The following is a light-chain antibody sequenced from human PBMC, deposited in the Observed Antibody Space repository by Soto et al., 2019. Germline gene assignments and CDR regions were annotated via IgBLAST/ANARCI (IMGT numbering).Light chain of an antibody. CDR3: QHYIKWPLT. J-gene: IGKJ4*01. V-gene: IGKV3-15*01. CDR2: DAS. Sequence: DIVMTQSPATLSVSPGEGATLSCRASQSVSSNLAWYRQKPGQAPRLLIYDASTRATGIPARFGGSGSGTEFTLTISSLQSEDFAVYYCQHYIKWPLTFGGGTKVEIK. CDR1: QSVSSN.